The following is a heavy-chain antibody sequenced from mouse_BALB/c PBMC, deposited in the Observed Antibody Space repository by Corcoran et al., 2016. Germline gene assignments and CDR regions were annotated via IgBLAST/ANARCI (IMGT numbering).Heavy chain of an antibody. D-gene: IGHD2-4*01. J-gene: IGHJ2*01. CDR2: INPYNDGT. CDR3: ARASDYEAFDY. CDR1: GYTFTSYV. Sequence: EVQLQQSGPELVKPGASVEMSCKASGYTFTSYVMHWVKQKPGQGLEWIGYINPYNDGTKYNEKFRGKATLTSDKSSSTAYMELSSLTSEDSAVYYCARASDYEAFDYWGQGTTLTVSS. V-gene: IGHV1S136*01.